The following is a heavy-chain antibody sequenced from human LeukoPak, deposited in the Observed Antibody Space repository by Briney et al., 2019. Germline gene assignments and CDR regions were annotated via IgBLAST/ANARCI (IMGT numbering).Heavy chain of an antibody. V-gene: IGHV3-48*02. CDR2: ITSSSSTI. CDR1: GFTFNSYS. CDR3: ARSSDYGDGGVDY. Sequence: GGSLRLSCVASGFTFNSYSMNWVRQAPGKGLECVSYITSSSSTIYYADSVKGRFTISRDNAKNSLHLQMNSLRDEDTAVYYCARSSDYGDGGVDYWGQGTLVTVSS. D-gene: IGHD4-17*01. J-gene: IGHJ4*02.